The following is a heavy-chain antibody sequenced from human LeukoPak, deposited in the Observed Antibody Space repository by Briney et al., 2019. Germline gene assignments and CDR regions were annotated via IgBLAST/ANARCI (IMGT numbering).Heavy chain of an antibody. CDR2: ISGDGSNT. Sequence: GGSLRLSCAASGFTFDDYAMHWVRQAPGKGLEWVSLISGDGSNTYYADSVKGRFTISRDNSKNSLYLQMNSLRTEDTALYYCASSYYYDSSGYYHAGGYFDLWGRGTLVTVSS. CDR1: GFTFDDYA. J-gene: IGHJ2*01. CDR3: ASSYYYDSSGYYHAGGYFDL. V-gene: IGHV3-43*02. D-gene: IGHD3-22*01.